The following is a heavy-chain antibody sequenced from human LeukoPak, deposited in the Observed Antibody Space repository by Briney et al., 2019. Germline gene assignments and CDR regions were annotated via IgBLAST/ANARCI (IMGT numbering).Heavy chain of an antibody. D-gene: IGHD5-12*01. Sequence: PGGSLRLSCAASGFTFDDYAMHWVRQAPGKGLEWVSAISGSGGSTYYADSVKGRFTISRDNSKNTLYLQMNSLRAEDTAVYYCANLPPTVATMSSDYWGQGTLVTVSS. J-gene: IGHJ4*02. V-gene: IGHV3-23*01. CDR2: ISGSGGST. CDR1: GFTFDDYA. CDR3: ANLPPTVATMSSDY.